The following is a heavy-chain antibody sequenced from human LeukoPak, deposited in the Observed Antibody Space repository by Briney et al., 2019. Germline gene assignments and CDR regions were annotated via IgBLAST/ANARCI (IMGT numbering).Heavy chain of an antibody. CDR2: INPSGGST. J-gene: IGHJ6*03. V-gene: IGHV1-46*01. CDR3: ASYDRTPYYMDV. D-gene: IGHD3-3*01. Sequence: ASVKVSCKASGYTFTSYYMHWVRQAPGQGLEWMGIINPSGGSTSYAQKFQGRVTMTRDTSTSTVYMELSSLRAEDTAVYYCASYDRTPYYMDVWGKGTTVTVSS. CDR1: GYTFTSYY.